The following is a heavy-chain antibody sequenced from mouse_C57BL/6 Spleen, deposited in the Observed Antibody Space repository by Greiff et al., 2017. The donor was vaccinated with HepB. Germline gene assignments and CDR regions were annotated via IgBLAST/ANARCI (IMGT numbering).Heavy chain of an antibody. V-gene: IGHV5-6*01. Sequence: EVQRVESGGDLVKPGGSLKLSCAASGFTFSSYGMSWVRQTPDKRLEWVATISSGGSYTYYPDSVKGRFTISRDNAKNTLYLQMSSLKSEDTAMYYCARPTMPSTRFAYWGQGTLVTVSA. CDR2: ISSGGSYT. J-gene: IGHJ3*01. CDR1: GFTFSSYG. CDR3: ARPTMPSTRFAY. D-gene: IGHD1-1*02.